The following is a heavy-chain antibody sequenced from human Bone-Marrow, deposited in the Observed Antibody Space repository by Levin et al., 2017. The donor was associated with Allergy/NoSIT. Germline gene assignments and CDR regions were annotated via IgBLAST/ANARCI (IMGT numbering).Heavy chain of an antibody. CDR2: VHYSGST. CDR1: GGSITSYY. V-gene: IGHV4-59*01. CDR3: ATIAARGVFYMDV. J-gene: IGHJ6*03. D-gene: IGHD6-6*01. Sequence: PSETLSLTCTVSGGSITSYYWNWIRQPPGKGLEWIGYVHYSGSTNSNPSLKSRVSISVDMSKNQFSLKLTSVTAADTAVYYCATIAARGVFYMDVWGNGTTVTVSS.